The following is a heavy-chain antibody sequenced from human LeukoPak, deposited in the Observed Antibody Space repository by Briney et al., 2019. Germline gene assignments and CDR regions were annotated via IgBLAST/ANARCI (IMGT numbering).Heavy chain of an antibody. CDR2: IIPIFGTA. D-gene: IGHD6-13*01. J-gene: IGHJ6*03. CDR3: VAAAGTGRESYYYYDYMDV. Sequence: SVKVSCKASGGTFSSYAISWVRQAPGQGLEWMGRIIPIFGTANYAQKFQGRVTITTDESTSTAYMELSSLRSEDTAVYYCVAAAGTGRESYYYYDYMDVWGKGTTVTVSS. V-gene: IGHV1-69*05. CDR1: GGTFSSYA.